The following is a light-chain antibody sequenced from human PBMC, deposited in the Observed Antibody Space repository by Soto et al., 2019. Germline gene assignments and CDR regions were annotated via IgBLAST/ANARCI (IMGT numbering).Light chain of an antibody. J-gene: IGKJ5*01. Sequence: DIQMTQSPSSVSASVGDRVTITCRASQDISSKLVWYQQKPGKAPNLLVYDASTLQSGVPSRFSGSGSGTDFTLTISSLQPEDFATYYWQQDNSFPITFGQGTRLEIE. V-gene: IGKV1-12*01. CDR1: QDISSK. CDR3: QQDNSFPIT. CDR2: DAS.